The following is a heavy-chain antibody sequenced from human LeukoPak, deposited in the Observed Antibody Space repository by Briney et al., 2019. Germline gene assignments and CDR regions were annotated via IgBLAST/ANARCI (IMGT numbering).Heavy chain of an antibody. CDR2: ISWNSGSI. D-gene: IGHD5-24*01. Sequence: PGGSLRLSCAASGFTFDDYAMHWVRQAPGKGLEWVSGISWNSGSIGYADSVKGRFTISRDNSRNTLYLQMNSLRAEDTAVYYCARDSDGYNAFDIWGQGTMVTVSS. CDR1: GFTFDDYA. CDR3: ARDSDGYNAFDI. V-gene: IGHV3-9*01. J-gene: IGHJ3*02.